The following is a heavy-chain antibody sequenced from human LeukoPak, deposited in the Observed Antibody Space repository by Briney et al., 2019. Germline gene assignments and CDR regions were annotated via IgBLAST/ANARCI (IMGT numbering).Heavy chain of an antibody. Sequence: TGGSLRLSCAASGFSVINAWMSWVRQAPGQGLEWVAVISYDGSNKYYADSVKGRFTISRDNSKNTLYLQMNSLRAEDTAVYYCARDRGYDSSGYYYVPAFDIWGQGTMVTVSS. V-gene: IGHV3-30*03. J-gene: IGHJ3*02. CDR3: ARDRGYDSSGYYYVPAFDI. CDR2: ISYDGSNK. D-gene: IGHD3-22*01. CDR1: GFSVINAW.